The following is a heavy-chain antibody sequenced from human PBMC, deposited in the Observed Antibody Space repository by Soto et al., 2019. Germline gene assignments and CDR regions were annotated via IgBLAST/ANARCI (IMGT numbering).Heavy chain of an antibody. J-gene: IGHJ4*02. Sequence: GSLRLSCAASGFTFSSYGMHWVRQAPGKGLEWVAVISYDGSNKYYADSVKGRFTISRDNSKNTLYLQMNSLRAEDTAVYYCALGGGQLATVVTGYWGQGTLVTVSS. CDR2: ISYDGSNK. D-gene: IGHD4-17*01. CDR3: ALGGGQLATVVTGY. V-gene: IGHV3-30*03. CDR1: GFTFSSYG.